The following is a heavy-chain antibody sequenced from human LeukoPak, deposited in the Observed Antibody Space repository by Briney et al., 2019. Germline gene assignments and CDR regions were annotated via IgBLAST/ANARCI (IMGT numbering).Heavy chain of an antibody. CDR3: ARFTVTRSKDY. CDR1: GYTFTGYY. V-gene: IGHV1-2*06. D-gene: IGHD4-17*01. J-gene: IGHJ4*02. Sequence: ASVQVSCKASGYTFTGYYMHWVRQTPGQGLEWMGRINPNSGGTNYAQKFQGRVTMTRDTSISTAYMELSRLRSDDTAVYYCARFTVTRSKDYWGQGTLVTVSS. CDR2: INPNSGGT.